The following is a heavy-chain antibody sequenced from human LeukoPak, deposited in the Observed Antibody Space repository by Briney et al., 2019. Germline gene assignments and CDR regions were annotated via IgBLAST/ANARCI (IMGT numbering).Heavy chain of an antibody. CDR3: ARDKYYDFWSGYSFDY. CDR1: GFTFSSYW. CDR2: IKQDGSEK. V-gene: IGHV3-7*01. J-gene: IGHJ4*02. Sequence: PGGSLRLSCAASGFTFSSYWMSWVRQAPGKGLEWVANIKQDGSEKYYVDSVKGRFTISRDNAKYSLYLQMNSLRAEDTAVYYCARDKYYDFWSGYSFDYWGQRTLVTVSS. D-gene: IGHD3-3*01.